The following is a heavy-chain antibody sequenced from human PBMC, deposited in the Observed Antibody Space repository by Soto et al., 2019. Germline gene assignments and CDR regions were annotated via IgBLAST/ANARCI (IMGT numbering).Heavy chain of an antibody. CDR3: ARVAVAARPRWYNWFDP. D-gene: IGHD2-15*01. CDR2: MNPNSGET. J-gene: IGHJ5*02. V-gene: IGHV1-8*01. CDR1: GYTFTDYD. Sequence: QEQLVQSAAEVKKPGASVKVSCKTSGYTFTDYDINWVRQATGQGIEWIGWMNPNSGETGYAQKIQGRVTMTRSASLRTAYLELSSLTSEDTAVYYCARVAVAARPRWYNWFDPWGQGTLVTVSS.